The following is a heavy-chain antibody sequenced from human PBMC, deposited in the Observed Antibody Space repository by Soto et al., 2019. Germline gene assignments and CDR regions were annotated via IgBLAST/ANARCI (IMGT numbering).Heavy chain of an antibody. CDR3: ARIHVRPGVRLLEGSRYYYGIDV. Sequence: SGPTLVNPTQTLTLTCTFSGFSLSTSGMCVSWIRQPPGKALEWLALIDWDDDKYYSTSLKTRLTISKDTSKNQVVLTMTNMDPVDTATYYCARIHVRPGVRLLEGSRYYYGIDVCGQGSTVTVSS. J-gene: IGHJ6*02. CDR2: IDWDDDK. V-gene: IGHV2-70*01. D-gene: IGHD3-3*01. CDR1: GFSLSTSGMC.